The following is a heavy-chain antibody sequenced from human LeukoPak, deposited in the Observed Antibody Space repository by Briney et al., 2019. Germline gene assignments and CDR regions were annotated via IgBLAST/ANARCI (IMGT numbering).Heavy chain of an antibody. CDR3: AITMVRGIIIPDFFDI. J-gene: IGHJ3*02. CDR1: GYSFTSYW. V-gene: IGHV5-51*01. CDR2: IYPGDSDT. Sequence: GESLKISCKGSGYSFTSYWIGWVRQMPGKGLEWMGIIYPGDSDTRYSPSFQGQVTISADRSISTAYLRWSSLKASDTAMYYCAITMVRGIIIPDFFDIWGQGTMVTVSS. D-gene: IGHD3-10*01.